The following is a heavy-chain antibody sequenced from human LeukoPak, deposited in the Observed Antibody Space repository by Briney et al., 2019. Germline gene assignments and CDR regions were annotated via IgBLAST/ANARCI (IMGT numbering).Heavy chain of an antibody. V-gene: IGHV4-59*01. Sequence: PSETLSLTCTVSGGSISSYYWSWIRQPPGKGLEWIGYIYYGGSTNYNPSLKSRVTISVDTSKNQFSLKLSSVTAADTAVYYCARGCSSTSSLENWFDPWGQGTLVTVSS. CDR1: GGSISSYY. CDR3: ARGCSSTSSLENWFDP. J-gene: IGHJ5*02. CDR2: IYYGGST. D-gene: IGHD2-2*01.